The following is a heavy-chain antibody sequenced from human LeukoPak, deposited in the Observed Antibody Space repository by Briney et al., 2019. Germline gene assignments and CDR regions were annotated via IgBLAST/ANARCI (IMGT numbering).Heavy chain of an antibody. CDR3: AKPSTMIVVGDAFDI. CDR1: RFTFSSYA. D-gene: IGHD3-22*01. Sequence: PGGSLRLSCAASRFTFSSYAMSWVRQAPGKGLEWVSAISGSGGSTYYADSVKGRFTISRDNSKNTLYLQMNSLRAEDTAVYYCAKPSTMIVVGDAFDIWGQGTMVTVSS. CDR2: ISGSGGST. V-gene: IGHV3-23*01. J-gene: IGHJ3*02.